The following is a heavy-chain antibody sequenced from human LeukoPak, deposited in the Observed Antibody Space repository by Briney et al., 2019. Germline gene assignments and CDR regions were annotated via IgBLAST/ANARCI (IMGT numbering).Heavy chain of an antibody. J-gene: IGHJ4*02. CDR1: GYTLTELS. CDR3: ASGGYCSSTSCYTGMGY. CDR2: FDPEDGET. V-gene: IGHV1-24*01. Sequence: ASVKVSCKVSGYTLTELSMHWVRQAPGKGLEWMGGFDPEDGETIYAQKFQGRVTMTRDTSISTAYMELSRLRSDDTAVYYCASGGYCSSTSCYTGMGYWGQGTLVTVSS. D-gene: IGHD2-2*02.